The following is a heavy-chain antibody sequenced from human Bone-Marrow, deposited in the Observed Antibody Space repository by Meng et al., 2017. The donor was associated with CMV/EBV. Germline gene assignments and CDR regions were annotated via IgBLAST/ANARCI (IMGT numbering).Heavy chain of an antibody. J-gene: IGHJ4*02. CDR1: GGSIRSSSYY. V-gene: IGHV4-39*07. CDR2: IYHSGTT. Sequence: SETLSLTCTVSGGSIRSSSYYWGWIRQPPGKGLEWIGSIYHSGTTFYNPSLKSRVTISVDTSKNQFSLKLNSVTAADTAVYYCARDQEWESDYWGQGTLVTVSS. D-gene: IGHD1-26*01. CDR3: ARDQEWESDY.